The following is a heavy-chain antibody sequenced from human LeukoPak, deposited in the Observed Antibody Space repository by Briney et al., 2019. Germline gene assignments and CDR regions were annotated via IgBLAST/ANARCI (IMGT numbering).Heavy chain of an antibody. D-gene: IGHD6-19*01. CDR3: AKGPSGSSHHFFDY. Sequence: PGGSLRLSCAASGFIFSNYAMTWVRQAPGKGLEWVATISDTSGRLTHAGSVLGRFTISRDNSKNTLFLQMESLRAEDSALYYCAKGPSGSSHHFFDYWGQGTLVTVSS. J-gene: IGHJ4*02. V-gene: IGHV3-23*01. CDR1: GFIFSNYA. CDR2: ISDTSGRL.